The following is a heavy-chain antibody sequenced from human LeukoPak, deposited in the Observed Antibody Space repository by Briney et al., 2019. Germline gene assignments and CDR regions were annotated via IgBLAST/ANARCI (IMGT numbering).Heavy chain of an antibody. V-gene: IGHV3-48*04. D-gene: IGHD1-26*01. CDR3: ARVRGSYSTDY. J-gene: IGHJ4*02. Sequence: GGSLRLSCAASGFTFSSYSMNWVRQAPGKGLEWVSHISTTGNSIYYADSVKGRFTISRDNAKNSLYLQMNSLRAEDTAVYYCARVRGSYSTDYWGQGTLVTVSS. CDR1: GFTFSSYS. CDR2: ISTTGNSI.